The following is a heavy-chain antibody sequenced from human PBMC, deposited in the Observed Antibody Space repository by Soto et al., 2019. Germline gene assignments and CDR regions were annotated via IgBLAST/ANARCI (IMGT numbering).Heavy chain of an antibody. CDR3: ARDLEGIAAAGTDGY. CDR1: GFTFSSYW. Sequence: EVQLVESGGGLVQPGGSLRLSCAASGFTFSSYWMHWVRQAPGKGLVWVSRINSDGSSTSYADSVKGRFTISRDNAKNTLYLQMNGLRAEDTAVYYCARDLEGIAAAGTDGYWGQGTLVTVSS. J-gene: IGHJ4*02. V-gene: IGHV3-74*01. D-gene: IGHD6-13*01. CDR2: INSDGSST.